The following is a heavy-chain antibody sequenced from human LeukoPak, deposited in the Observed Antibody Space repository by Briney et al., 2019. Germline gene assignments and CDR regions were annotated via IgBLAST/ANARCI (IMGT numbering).Heavy chain of an antibody. CDR1: GFTFSNYA. D-gene: IGHD2-15*01. CDR2: ISYDGSNK. Sequence: GRSLRLSCAASGFTFSNYAMHWVRQAPGKGLEWVAVISYDGSNKYYADSVKGRFTISRDTSRSTLYLQMNSLRAEDAAVYYCAKAPVTSCRGAFCYPFDYWGQGTLVTVSS. CDR3: AKAPVTSCRGAFCYPFDY. J-gene: IGHJ4*02. V-gene: IGHV3-30*04.